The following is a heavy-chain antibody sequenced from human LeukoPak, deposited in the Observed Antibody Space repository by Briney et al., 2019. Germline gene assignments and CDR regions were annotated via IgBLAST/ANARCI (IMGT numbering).Heavy chain of an antibody. CDR3: ARVSPNTVTTLQYFDY. CDR1: GFIVNYYG. Sequence: GGTLRLSCGVSGFIVNYYGMSWVRQSPGKGLEWVSGISGSDDTTYHADSVKGRFTVSRDNSKNSLYLQMNSLRAEDTAVYYCARVSPNTVTTLQYFDYWGQGTLVTVSS. J-gene: IGHJ4*02. D-gene: IGHD4-17*01. V-gene: IGHV3-23*01. CDR2: ISGSDDTT.